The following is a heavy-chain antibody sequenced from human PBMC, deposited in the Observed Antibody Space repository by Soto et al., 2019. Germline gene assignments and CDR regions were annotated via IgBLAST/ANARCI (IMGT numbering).Heavy chain of an antibody. Sequence: VQLMQSGAEVKQPGSSVKVSCKASGGTFSSHSINWVRQAPGQGLEWMGGIITLFGTAIYAQNFKGRVTITADQSTSTAYMELNSLRSDDTAVYYCAREVGYGDFSAALLDWGQGTLVTVSS. CDR1: GGTFSSHS. CDR2: IITLFGTA. D-gene: IGHD4-17*01. J-gene: IGHJ4*02. CDR3: AREVGYGDFSAALLD. V-gene: IGHV1-69*01.